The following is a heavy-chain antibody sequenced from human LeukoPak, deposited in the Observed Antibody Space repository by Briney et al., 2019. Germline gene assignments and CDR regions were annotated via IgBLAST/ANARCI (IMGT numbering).Heavy chain of an antibody. Sequence: PSETLSLTCTVSGGSISSYYWSWIRQPPGKGLEWIGYIYYSGSTNYNPSLKGRVTISVDTSKNQFSLKLSSVTAADTAVYYCAGYGSGSYLYDYWGQGTLVTVSS. V-gene: IGHV4-59*01. J-gene: IGHJ4*02. CDR1: GGSISSYY. CDR3: AGYGSGSYLYDY. D-gene: IGHD3-10*01. CDR2: IYYSGST.